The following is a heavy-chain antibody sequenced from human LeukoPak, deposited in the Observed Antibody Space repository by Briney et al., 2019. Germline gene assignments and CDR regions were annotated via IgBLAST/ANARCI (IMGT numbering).Heavy chain of an antibody. Sequence: ASVKVSCKASGYTFTSYYMHWVRQAPGQGLEWMGWISAYNGNTNYAQKLQGRVTMTTDTSTSTAYMELRSLRSDDTAVYYCAREALGSFDYWGQGTLVTVSS. CDR1: GYTFTSYY. V-gene: IGHV1-18*04. D-gene: IGHD7-27*01. CDR3: AREALGSFDY. CDR2: ISAYNGNT. J-gene: IGHJ4*02.